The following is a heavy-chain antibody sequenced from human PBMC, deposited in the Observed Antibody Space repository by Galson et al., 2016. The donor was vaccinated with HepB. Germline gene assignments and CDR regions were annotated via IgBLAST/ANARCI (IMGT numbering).Heavy chain of an antibody. CDR3: AHVPTSHYEIFTGYWGVFDY. V-gene: IGHV2-5*02. CDR2: IYWDDDE. J-gene: IGHJ4*02. D-gene: IGHD3-9*01. CDR1: GFSLTSSGVG. Sequence: PALVKPTQTLTLTCTFSGFSLTSSGVGVAWIRQPPGKALEWLALIYWDDDERHSPSLKSRLTITQDTSKNQVVFTMTNMDPVDTGTYYCAHVPTSHYEIFTGYWGVFDYWGQGTMVTVSS.